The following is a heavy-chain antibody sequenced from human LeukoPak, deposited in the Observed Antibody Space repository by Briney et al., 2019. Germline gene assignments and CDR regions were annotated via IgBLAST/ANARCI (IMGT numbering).Heavy chain of an antibody. CDR3: AKTTRASIRSAFDI. CDR1: GGSISSGDYY. CDR2: IYYSGST. D-gene: IGHD1-7*01. V-gene: IGHV4-30-4*01. Sequence: SQTLSLTCTVSGGSISSGDYYWSWIRQPPGKGLEWIGYIYYSGSTYYNPSLKSRVSISVDTSNSQFSLKLSSMTATDTAVYYCAKTTRASIRSAFDIWGQGTLVTVSS. J-gene: IGHJ3*02.